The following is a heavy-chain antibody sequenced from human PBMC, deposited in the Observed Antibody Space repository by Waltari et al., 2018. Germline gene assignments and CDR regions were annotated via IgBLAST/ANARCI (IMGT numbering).Heavy chain of an antibody. CDR2: IYHSGST. J-gene: IGHJ4*02. Sequence: QVQLQESGPGLVKPSGTLSLTCAVSGGSISSSNWWSWVRQPPGKGLEWIGEIYHSGSTNYNPSLKSRVTISVDKSKNQFSLKLSSGTAADTAVYYCARDGYYYGSGSFSPSLDYWGQGTLVTVSS. CDR1: GGSISSSNW. D-gene: IGHD3-10*01. CDR3: ARDGYYYGSGSFSPSLDY. V-gene: IGHV4-4*02.